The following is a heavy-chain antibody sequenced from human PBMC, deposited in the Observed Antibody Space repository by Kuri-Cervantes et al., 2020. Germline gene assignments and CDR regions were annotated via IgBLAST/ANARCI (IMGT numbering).Heavy chain of an antibody. V-gene: IGHV3-30*01. CDR1: GFTFSSYA. Sequence: GESLKISCAASGFTFSSYAMHWVRQAPGKGLEWVAVISYDGSNKYYADPVKGRFTISRDNSKNTLYLQMNSLRAEDTAVYYCARDPPVLEWLLYYYYYYMDVWGKGTTVTVSS. J-gene: IGHJ6*03. CDR3: ARDPPVLEWLLYYYYYYMDV. D-gene: IGHD3-3*01. CDR2: ISYDGSNK.